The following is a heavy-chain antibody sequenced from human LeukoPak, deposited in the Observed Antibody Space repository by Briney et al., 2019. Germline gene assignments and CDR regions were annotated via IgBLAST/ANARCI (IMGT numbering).Heavy chain of an antibody. V-gene: IGHV4-59*01. CDR2: IYYSGST. D-gene: IGHD6-13*01. CDR1: GGSISYYY. Sequence: SETLSLTCTVSGGSISYYYWSWIRQPPGKGLEWIGYIYYSGSTNYSPSLRSRATISVDTSKNQFSLKLNSVTAADTAVYYCAREGSAARSPYFDYWGQGTLVTVSS. CDR3: AREGSAARSPYFDY. J-gene: IGHJ4*02.